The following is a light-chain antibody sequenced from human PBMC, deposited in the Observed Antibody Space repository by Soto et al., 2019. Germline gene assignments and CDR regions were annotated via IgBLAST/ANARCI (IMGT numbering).Light chain of an antibody. V-gene: IGLV1-44*01. CDR1: RSNVESNT. CDR3: CSYAGNYTLL. CDR2: SND. Sequence: QSVLTQPPSASGTPGQRVTISCSGSRSNVESNTVSWYQQLPGTAPKLLIYSNDQWPSGVPDRFSGSKSGTSASLAISGLQSEDEADYYCCSYAGNYTLLFGGGTKLTVL. J-gene: IGLJ2*01.